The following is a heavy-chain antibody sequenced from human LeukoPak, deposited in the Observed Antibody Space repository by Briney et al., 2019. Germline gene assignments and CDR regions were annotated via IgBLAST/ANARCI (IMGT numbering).Heavy chain of an antibody. Sequence: GGSLRLSCAASGLTFSNAWMSWVRQAPGKGLEWVSRINSDGSSTSYADSVKGRFTISRDNAKNTLYLQMNSLRAEDTAVYYCARDSIFRTRAFDIWGQGTMVTVSS. CDR2: INSDGSST. CDR1: GLTFSNAW. V-gene: IGHV3-74*01. J-gene: IGHJ3*02. D-gene: IGHD2/OR15-2a*01. CDR3: ARDSIFRTRAFDI.